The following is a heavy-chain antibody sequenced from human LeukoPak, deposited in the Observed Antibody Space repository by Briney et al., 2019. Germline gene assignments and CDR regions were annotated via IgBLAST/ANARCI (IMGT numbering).Heavy chain of an antibody. V-gene: IGHV1-69*04. D-gene: IGHD3-3*02. CDR1: GGTFSSYA. Sequence: ASVKVSCKASGGTFSSYAISWVRQAPGQGLEWMGRIIPILGIANYAQKFQGRVTITADKSTSTAYMELSSLRSEDTAVYYCASFLQWEGTDYWGQGTLVTVSS. J-gene: IGHJ4*02. CDR3: ASFLQWEGTDY. CDR2: IIPILGIA.